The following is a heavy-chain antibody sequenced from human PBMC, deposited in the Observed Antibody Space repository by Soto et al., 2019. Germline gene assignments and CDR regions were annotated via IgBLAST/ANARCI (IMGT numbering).Heavy chain of an antibody. J-gene: IGHJ3*02. V-gene: IGHV3-30-3*01. CDR2: ISYDGSNK. Sequence: GGSLRLSCAASGFTISSYAMHWVRQAPGKGLEWVAVISYDGSNKYYADSVKGRFTISRDNSKNTLYLQMNSLRAEDTAVYYCARTPPAAGNAFDIWGQGTMVTVSS. CDR3: ARTPPAAGNAFDI. CDR1: GFTISSYA. D-gene: IGHD6-13*01.